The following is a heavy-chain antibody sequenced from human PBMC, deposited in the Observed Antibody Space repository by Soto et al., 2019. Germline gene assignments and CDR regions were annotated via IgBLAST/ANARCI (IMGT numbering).Heavy chain of an antibody. V-gene: IGHV4-59*01. J-gene: IGHJ3*02. Sequence: QVQLQESGPGLVKPSETLSLTCTVSGGSITSYYWSWIRQPPGKGLEWIGYIYYSGSTSYNPSLKSRVTISIDTSKNQFSLRLSSVIAADTAVYYCARDCSGGTCYSDSAYDIWGQGTMVTVSS. CDR3: ARDCSGGTCYSDSAYDI. CDR1: GGSITSYY. CDR2: IYYSGST. D-gene: IGHD2-15*01.